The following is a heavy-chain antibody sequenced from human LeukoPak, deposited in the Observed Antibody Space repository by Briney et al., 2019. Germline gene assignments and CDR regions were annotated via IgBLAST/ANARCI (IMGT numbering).Heavy chain of an antibody. D-gene: IGHD3-9*01. V-gene: IGHV3-23*01. Sequence: PGGSLRLSCAASGFTFSSYEMNWVRQAPGKGLEWVSAISVRGGSTYYADSVKGRFTISRDNFKNTLYLQMKSLRAEDTAVYYCAKMTGYYTGGGAFDIWGQGTMVTVSS. CDR3: AKMTGYYTGGGAFDI. CDR1: GFTFSSYE. CDR2: ISVRGGST. J-gene: IGHJ3*02.